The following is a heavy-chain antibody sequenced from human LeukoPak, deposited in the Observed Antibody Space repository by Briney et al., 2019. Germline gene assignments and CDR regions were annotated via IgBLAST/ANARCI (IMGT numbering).Heavy chain of an antibody. D-gene: IGHD3-16*01. CDR1: GYTFTSYG. CDR2: ISAYNGNT. V-gene: IGHV1-18*01. J-gene: IGHJ4*02. Sequence: EASVKVSCKASGYTFTSYGISWVRQAPGHGLEWMGWISAYNGNTDYAQNLQGRVTMTTDTSTSTAYMELSSLRPEDTAVYYCARVGPSLGDLAFPYWGQGTLVLVSS. CDR3: ARVGPSLGDLAFPY.